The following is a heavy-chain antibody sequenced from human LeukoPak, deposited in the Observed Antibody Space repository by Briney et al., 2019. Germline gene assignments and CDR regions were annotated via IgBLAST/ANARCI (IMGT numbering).Heavy chain of an antibody. J-gene: IGHJ6*02. V-gene: IGHV3-23*01. D-gene: IGHD2-15*01. CDR2: ISGSGGST. CDR3: VRGGGDYYYYGMDV. CDR1: GFTFSSYA. Sequence: GGSLRLSCAASGFTFSSYAMSWVRQAPGKGLEWVSAISGSGGSTYYADSVKGRLTISRDNSKNTLYLQMNSLRAEDTAVYYCVRGGGDYYYYGMDVWGQGTTVTVSS.